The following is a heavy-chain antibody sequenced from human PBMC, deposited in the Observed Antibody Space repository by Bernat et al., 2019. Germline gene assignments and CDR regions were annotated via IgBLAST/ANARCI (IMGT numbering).Heavy chain of an antibody. CDR1: GGTFSSYA. D-gene: IGHD1-26*01. V-gene: IGHV1-69*04. Sequence: QVQLVQSGAEVKKPGSSVKVSCKASGGTFSSYAISWVRQAPGQGLEWMGRIIPILGIANHAQKFQGRVTITADNSTSTAYMELSSLRSEDTAVYYCARDGWERFKFWFDPWGQGTLVTVSS. CDR2: IIPILGIA. CDR3: ARDGWERFKFWFDP. J-gene: IGHJ5*02.